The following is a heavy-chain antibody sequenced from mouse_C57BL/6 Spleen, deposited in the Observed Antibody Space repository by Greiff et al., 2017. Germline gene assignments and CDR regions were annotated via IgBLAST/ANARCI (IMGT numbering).Heavy chain of an antibody. CDR2: IDPSDSYT. D-gene: IGHD1-1*02. J-gene: IGHJ1*03. Sequence: QVQLKQPGAELVMPGASVKLSCKASGYTFTSYWMHWVKQRPGQGLEWIGEIDPSDSYTNYNQKFKGKSTLTVDKSSSTAYMQLSSLTSEDSAVYYCARAMGSNYGYFDVWGTGTTVTVSS. CDR1: GYTFTSYW. V-gene: IGHV1-69*01. CDR3: ARAMGSNYGYFDV.